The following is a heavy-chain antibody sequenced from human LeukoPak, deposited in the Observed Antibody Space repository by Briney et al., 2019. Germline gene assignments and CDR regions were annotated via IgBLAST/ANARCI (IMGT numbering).Heavy chain of an antibody. D-gene: IGHD1-26*01. J-gene: IGHJ4*02. CDR1: GGSISSYF. CDR3: ARGITGSGTYYY. Sequence: PSETLSLTCTVSGGSISSYFWNWIRQPPGKGLEWIGYISYSGSTNHNPSLKSRVTISVDTSKNQFSLNLSSVTAADTAVYYCARGITGSGTYYYWGQRTLVTVSS. CDR2: ISYSGST. V-gene: IGHV4-59*01.